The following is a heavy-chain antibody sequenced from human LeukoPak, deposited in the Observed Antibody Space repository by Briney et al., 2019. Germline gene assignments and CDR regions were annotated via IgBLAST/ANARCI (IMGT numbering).Heavy chain of an antibody. D-gene: IGHD3-22*01. Sequence: GGTLRLSCATSGFTFNSYDMSWVRQAPGKGLVWVSRINSDGNNTSYADSVKGRFTISRDNAKNTLYLQMNSLRAEDTAVYYCARDELNYYYASSGYRVWGQGTLVTVSS. CDR3: ARDELNYYYASSGYRV. V-gene: IGHV3-74*01. CDR2: INSDGNNT. CDR1: GFTFNSYD. J-gene: IGHJ4*02.